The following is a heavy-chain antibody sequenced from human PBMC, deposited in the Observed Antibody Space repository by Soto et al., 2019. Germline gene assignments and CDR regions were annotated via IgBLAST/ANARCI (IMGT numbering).Heavy chain of an antibody. CDR2: INPSGGST. V-gene: IGHV1-46*01. CDR1: GYTFTSYY. D-gene: IGHD2-8*02. J-gene: IGHJ5*02. Sequence: QVQLVQSGAEVKKPGASVKVSCKASGYTFTSYYMHWVRQAPGQGLEWMGIINPSGGSTSYAQKFQGRVTMTRDTSTSTVYMELSGLRSEDTAVYYCARDSRIGSWSYNWFDPWGQGTLVTVSS. CDR3: ARDSRIGSWSYNWFDP.